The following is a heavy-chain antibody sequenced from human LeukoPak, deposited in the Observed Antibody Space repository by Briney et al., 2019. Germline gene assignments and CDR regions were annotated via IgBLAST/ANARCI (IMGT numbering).Heavy chain of an antibody. CDR3: AKSKSWWYYFDY. Sequence: PGGSLRLSCAASGFSFSTYSMNWVRQAPGKGLEWVSKISTSGDSTYYADSVKGRFITSRDNSKNTLYLQMNSLRAEDTAVYYCAKSKSWWYYFDYWGQGSLVTVSS. V-gene: IGHV3-23*01. D-gene: IGHD2-8*02. CDR2: ISTSGDST. J-gene: IGHJ4*02. CDR1: GFSFSTYS.